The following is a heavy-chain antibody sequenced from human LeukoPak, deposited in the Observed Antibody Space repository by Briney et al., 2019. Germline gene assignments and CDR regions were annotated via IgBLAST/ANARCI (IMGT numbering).Heavy chain of an antibody. CDR3: AKDLYLYSSSSYFDY. J-gene: IGHJ4*02. D-gene: IGHD6-6*01. Sequence: GGSLRLSCAASGFTFSSYGMHWVRQAPGKGLEWVAFIRYDGSNEYYADSVKGRFTISRDNSKNTLYLQMNSLRAEDTAVYYCAKDLYLYSSSSYFDYWGQGTLVTVSS. CDR1: GFTFSSYG. CDR2: IRYDGSNE. V-gene: IGHV3-30*02.